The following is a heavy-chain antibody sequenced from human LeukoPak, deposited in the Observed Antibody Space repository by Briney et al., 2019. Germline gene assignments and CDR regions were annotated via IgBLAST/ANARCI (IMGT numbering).Heavy chain of an antibody. CDR2: IYYSGST. Sequence: SETLSLTCTVSGGSISSYYWSWIRQPPGKGLEWIGYIYYSGSTNYNPSLKSRVTISVDTSKNQFSLKLSSVTAADTAVYYCAASGYSGYDPHYYYYGMDVWGQGTTVTVSS. D-gene: IGHD5-12*01. J-gene: IGHJ6*02. V-gene: IGHV4-59*08. CDR3: AASGYSGYDPHYYYYGMDV. CDR1: GGSISSYY.